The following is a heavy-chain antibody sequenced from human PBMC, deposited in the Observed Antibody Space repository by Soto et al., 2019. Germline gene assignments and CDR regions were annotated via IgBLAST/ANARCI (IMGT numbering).Heavy chain of an antibody. D-gene: IGHD6-19*01. CDR2: IIPVFGII. Sequence: QVHLLLQSGAEVKKPGSSVKVACKASGGNPSNSAISWVRQAPGQGLEWMGGIIPVFGIISHAQNFQGRVTITADESTSTAYMELSSLRSEDTAVYFCAGGRIVVAGSSAYYSMDVWGQGNTVTVS. V-gene: IGHV1-69*01. J-gene: IGHJ6*02. CDR3: AGGRIVVAGSSAYYSMDV. CDR1: GGNPSNSA.